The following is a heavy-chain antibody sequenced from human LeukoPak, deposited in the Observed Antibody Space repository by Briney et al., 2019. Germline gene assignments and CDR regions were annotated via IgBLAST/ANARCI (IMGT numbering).Heavy chain of an antibody. J-gene: IGHJ4*02. CDR1: VFTFSSYS. D-gene: IGHD4-17*01. CDR3: ARDYYGDYVFDY. V-gene: IGHV3-21*01. Sequence: PGGSLRLSCAASVFTFSSYSMNWVRQSPGKGLEWVSSISSSGGYIYYADSVKGRFNISRDNAKISLDLQMNSLRADDTAVYYCARDYYGDYVFDYWGQGALVTVSS. CDR2: ISSSGGYI.